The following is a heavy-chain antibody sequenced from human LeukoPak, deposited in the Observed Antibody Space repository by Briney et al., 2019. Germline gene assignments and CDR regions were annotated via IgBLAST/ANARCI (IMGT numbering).Heavy chain of an antibody. CDR1: GGSISNYY. CDR2: IYYTGST. Sequence: SETLSLTCTVSGGSISNYYLNWIRQPPGKGLEWIGYIYYTGSTNYNPSLKSRVTISVDTSKNQFSLKLSSVTAADTAVYFCASVGYCSTTSCPFDPWGQGTLVTVSS. J-gene: IGHJ5*02. V-gene: IGHV4-59*01. CDR3: ASVGYCSTTSCPFDP. D-gene: IGHD2-2*01.